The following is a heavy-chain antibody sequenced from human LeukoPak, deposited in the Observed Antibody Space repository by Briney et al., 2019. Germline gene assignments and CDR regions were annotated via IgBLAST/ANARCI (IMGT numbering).Heavy chain of an antibody. Sequence: PSETLSLTCAVYGGSFSGYYWSWIRQPPGKGLEWIGEINHSRGTNYNPSLKSRVTISVDTSKNQFSLKLSSVTAADTAVYYCARYSLRYFDWSSYYYYGMDIWGQGTTVTVSS. CDR3: ARYSLRYFDWSSYYYYGMDI. CDR2: INHSRGT. CDR1: GGSFSGYY. V-gene: IGHV4-34*01. D-gene: IGHD3-9*01. J-gene: IGHJ6*02.